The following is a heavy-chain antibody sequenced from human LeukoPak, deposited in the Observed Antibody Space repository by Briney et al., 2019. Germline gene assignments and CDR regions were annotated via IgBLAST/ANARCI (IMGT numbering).Heavy chain of an antibody. J-gene: IGHJ4*02. CDR3: ARRGYSSSWYPSYYFDY. Sequence: SETLSLTCTVSGGSISSSSYYWGWIRQPPGKGLEWIGSIYYSGSTYYNPSLKSRVTISVDTSKNQFSLKLSSVTAADTAVYYCARRGYSSSWYPSYYFDYWGQGTLVTVSS. V-gene: IGHV4-39*01. D-gene: IGHD6-13*01. CDR1: GGSISSSSYY. CDR2: IYYSGST.